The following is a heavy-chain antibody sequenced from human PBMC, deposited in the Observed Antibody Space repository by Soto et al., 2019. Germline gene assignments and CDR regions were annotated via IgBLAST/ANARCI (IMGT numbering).Heavy chain of an antibody. CDR1: GGSISSYY. J-gene: IGHJ5*02. D-gene: IGHD5-12*01. CDR3: ARAYSGYDLYDWFDP. V-gene: IGHV4-59*01. CDR2: IYYSGST. Sequence: SETLSLTCTVSGGSISSYYWSWIRQPPGKGLEWIGYIYYSGSTNYNPSLKSRVTISVDTSKNQFSLKLSSVTAADTAVYYCARAYSGYDLYDWFDPWGQGTLVTVPQ.